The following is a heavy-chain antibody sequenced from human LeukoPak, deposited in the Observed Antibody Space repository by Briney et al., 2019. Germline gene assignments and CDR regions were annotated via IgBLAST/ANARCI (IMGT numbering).Heavy chain of an antibody. V-gene: IGHV3-23*01. CDR3: ARDRGGSSGYYVLDY. CDR2: ISGSGGNT. CDR1: GFTFSSYA. D-gene: IGHD3-22*01. Sequence: PGGSLRLSCATSGFTFSSYAMSWVRQAPGKGLEWVSSISGSGGNTYYADSVKGRFTISRDNSKNTLYLQMGSLRAEDMAVYYCARDRGGSSGYYVLDYWGQGTLVTVSS. J-gene: IGHJ4*02.